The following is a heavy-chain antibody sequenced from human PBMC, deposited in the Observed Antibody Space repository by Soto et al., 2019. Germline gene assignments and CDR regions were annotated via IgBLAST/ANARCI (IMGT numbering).Heavy chain of an antibody. CDR2: IYPGDSDT. CDR3: AASIFYYGMDV. Sequence: GESLKISCKGSGYTFTNYWIGWVRQMPGKGLEWMGIIYPGDSDTKYNPSFQGQVTISADKSITTTYLRWTSLKASDTAIYYCAASIFYYGMDVWGQVPTVTVS. J-gene: IGHJ6*02. CDR1: GYTFTNYW. V-gene: IGHV5-51*01.